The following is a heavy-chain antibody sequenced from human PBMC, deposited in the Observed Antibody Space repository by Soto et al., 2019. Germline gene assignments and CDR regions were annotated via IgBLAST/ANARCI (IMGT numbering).Heavy chain of an antibody. J-gene: IGHJ4*02. CDR3: ARRGYYREPDY. Sequence: QVQLVESGGGLVKPGGSLRLSCAASGFTFSDSYMSWIRQAPGKGLESVSYISGSGSTIYYADSVKGRFTISRANAKNSLYLQMNSLRVDDTAVYYCARRGYYREPDYWGQGTLVTVSS. D-gene: IGHD3-10*01. CDR2: ISGSGSTI. V-gene: IGHV3-11*01. CDR1: GFTFSDSY.